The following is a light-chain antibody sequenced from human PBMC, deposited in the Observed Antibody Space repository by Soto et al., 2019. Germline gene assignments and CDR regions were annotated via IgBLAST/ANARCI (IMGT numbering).Light chain of an antibody. CDR3: QQVSGYPLN. CDR1: QTISSW. V-gene: IGKV1-5*03. CDR2: KAS. Sequence: DIQVTQSPSTLAGSVGDRVTITCRASQTISSWLAWYQQKPGKAPKLLIYKASTLKSGVPSRFSGSASGTEFTLTISSLQPEDFATYYCQQVSGYPLNFGGGTKVDIK. J-gene: IGKJ4*01.